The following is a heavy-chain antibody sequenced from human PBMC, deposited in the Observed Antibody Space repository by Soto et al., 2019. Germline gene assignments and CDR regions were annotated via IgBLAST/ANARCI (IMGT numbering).Heavy chain of an antibody. Sequence: QVQLVQSGSEVGKPGASVKVSCKASGYTFSTFAIHWVRQAPGQRPEWMGWINAGNGDTKYSQNLKARVTFTRDTSASTAYMELSSLRSEDTAVYFCARGAYAHGDYTLYYYYMDVWGKGTTVTVSS. V-gene: IGHV1-3*01. CDR1: GYTFSTFA. J-gene: IGHJ6*03. CDR2: INAGNGDT. D-gene: IGHD4-17*01. CDR3: ARGAYAHGDYTLYYYYMDV.